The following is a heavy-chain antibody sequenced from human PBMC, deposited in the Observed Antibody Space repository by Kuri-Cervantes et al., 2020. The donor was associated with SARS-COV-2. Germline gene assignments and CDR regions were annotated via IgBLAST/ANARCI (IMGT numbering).Heavy chain of an antibody. J-gene: IGHJ6*02. Sequence: GGSLRLSCAASGFTFSSYSMNWVRQAPGKGLEWVSAISGSGGSTYYADSVKGRFTISRDNSKNMLYLQMNSLRAEDTAVYYCAKGDYCSSTSCYSYYYYYGMDVWGQGTTVTVSS. D-gene: IGHD2-2*01. CDR2: ISGSGGST. CDR1: GFTFSSYS. V-gene: IGHV3-23*01. CDR3: AKGDYCSSTSCYSYYYYYGMDV.